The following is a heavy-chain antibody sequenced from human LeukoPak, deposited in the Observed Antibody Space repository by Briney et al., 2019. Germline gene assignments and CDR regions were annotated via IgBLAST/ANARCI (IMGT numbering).Heavy chain of an antibody. Sequence: GGSLRLSCAASGFTFSSYTMNWVRQAPGKGLEWVSSISGSSRHKYYADSVKGRFTISRDNAKNSLYLQMNSLRAEDTAVYYCASRNGAWAYWGQGTLVTVSS. CDR1: GFTFSSYT. J-gene: IGHJ4*02. CDR2: ISGSSRHK. V-gene: IGHV3-21*01. CDR3: ASRNGAWAY. D-gene: IGHD2-8*01.